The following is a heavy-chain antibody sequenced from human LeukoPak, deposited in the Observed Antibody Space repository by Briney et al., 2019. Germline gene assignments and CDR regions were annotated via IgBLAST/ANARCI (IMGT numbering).Heavy chain of an antibody. D-gene: IGHD2-15*01. CDR1: GYSFTGYY. CDR2: INPNSGGT. Sequence: ASVKVSCKTSGYSFTGYYIHWVRQAPGQGLEWMGWINPNSGGTNYAQKFQGRVTMTRDTSISTVYMEMSRLRSDDTAVYYCARYCSGGSCYGAFDYWGQGTLATVSS. J-gene: IGHJ4*02. CDR3: ARYCSGGSCYGAFDY. V-gene: IGHV1-2*02.